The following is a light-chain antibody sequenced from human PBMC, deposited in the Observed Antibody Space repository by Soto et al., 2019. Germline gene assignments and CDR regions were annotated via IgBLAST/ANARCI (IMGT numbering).Light chain of an antibody. V-gene: IGKV1-5*03. J-gene: IGKJ1*01. CDR2: KAS. Sequence: DIQMTQSPSTLSASVGDRVTITCRASQSISYWLAWYQQKPGKAPNLLIYKASSLESGVPSRFSGSGSGTEFTITISSLQPGDFATYYCQQYNNYWTFGQGTKVEIK. CDR3: QQYNNYWT. CDR1: QSISYW.